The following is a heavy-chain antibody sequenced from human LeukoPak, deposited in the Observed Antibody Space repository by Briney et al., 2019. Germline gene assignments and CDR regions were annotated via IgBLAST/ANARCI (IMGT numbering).Heavy chain of an antibody. D-gene: IGHD4-11*01. V-gene: IGHV4-34*01. CDR3: ARGPVGNYFYYYYYMDV. CDR1: GGSFSGYY. J-gene: IGHJ6*03. Sequence: SETLSLTCAVYGGSFSGYYWSWIRQPPGKGLEWIGESNHSGSTNYNPSLKSRVTISVDTSKNQFSLKLSSVTAADTAVYYCARGPVGNYFYYYYYMDVWGKGTTVTVSS. CDR2: SNHSGST.